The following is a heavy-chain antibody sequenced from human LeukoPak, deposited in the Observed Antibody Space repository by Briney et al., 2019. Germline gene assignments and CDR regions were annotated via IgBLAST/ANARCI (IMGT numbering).Heavy chain of an antibody. J-gene: IGHJ4*02. CDR2: ISSSSSYI. V-gene: IGHV3-21*01. Sequence: KSGGSLRLSCAASGFTFSSYSMNWVRQAPGKGLEWVSSISSSSSYIYYADSVKGRFTISRDNAKNSLYLQMNSLRVEDTAVYYCANDYGANFDWWGQGTLVTVSS. CDR3: ANDYGANFDW. CDR1: GFTFSSYS. D-gene: IGHD4-17*01.